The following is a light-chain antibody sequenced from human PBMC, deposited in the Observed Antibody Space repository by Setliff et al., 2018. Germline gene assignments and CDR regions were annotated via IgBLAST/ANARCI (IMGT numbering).Light chain of an antibody. CDR2: EVS. CDR1: SRDVGGFNF. Sequence: QSALTQPPSASGSPGQSVAISCTGTSRDVGGFNFVSWYQQHPGKASKLIIYEVSKRPSGVPDRFSGSKSGNTASLTVSGLQAEDEADYYCSSYAGNYIYVFGSGTRSPS. V-gene: IGLV2-8*01. CDR3: SSYAGNYIYV. J-gene: IGLJ1*01.